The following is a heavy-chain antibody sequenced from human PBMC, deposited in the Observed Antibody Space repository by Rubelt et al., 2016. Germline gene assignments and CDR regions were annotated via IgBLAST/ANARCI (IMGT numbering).Heavy chain of an antibody. Sequence: VSAISGSGGSTYYADSVKGRFTISRDNSKNTLYLQMNSLRAEDTAVYYCARVQDARFDYWGQGTLVTVSS. CDR2: ISGSGGST. D-gene: IGHD1-1*01. J-gene: IGHJ4*02. CDR3: ARVQDARFDY. V-gene: IGHV3-23*01.